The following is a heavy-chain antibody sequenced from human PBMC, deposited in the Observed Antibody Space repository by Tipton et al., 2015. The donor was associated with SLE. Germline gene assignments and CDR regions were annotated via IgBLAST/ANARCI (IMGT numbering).Heavy chain of an antibody. D-gene: IGHD2-15*01. CDR2: VYDNGDT. V-gene: IGHV4-34*01. J-gene: IGHJ4*02. Sequence: TLSLTCGVYGVSVSGYYWSWIRQPPGKGLEWIGEVYDNGDTNYSPSFKSRVTISVGTSQNQFSLQLTSVTAADTAVYYCARRLYQIHCSGGRCFGPHFDYWSQGTLVTVSS. CDR3: ARRLYQIHCSGGRCFGPHFDY. CDR1: GVSVSGYY.